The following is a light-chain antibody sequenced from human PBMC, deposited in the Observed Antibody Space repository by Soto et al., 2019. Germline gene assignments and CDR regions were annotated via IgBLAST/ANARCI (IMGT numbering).Light chain of an antibody. J-gene: IGLJ1*01. Sequence: QSALIQPASVSGSPGQSITISCTGTSSDVGGSNYVSWYQHHPHRAPKLLIYEVSYRPSGVSNRFSGSKSDNTASLTISGLQAEDEADYYCSSYKSSNTLEVFGIGTKVTVL. CDR2: EVS. CDR1: SSDVGGSNY. CDR3: SSYKSSNTLEV. V-gene: IGLV2-14*01.